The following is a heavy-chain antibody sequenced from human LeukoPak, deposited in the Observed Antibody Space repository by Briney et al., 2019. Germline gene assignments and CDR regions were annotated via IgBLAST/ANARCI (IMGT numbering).Heavy chain of an antibody. CDR1: GFSFSSYA. CDR2: ITICGT. V-gene: IGHV3-23*01. Sequence: GGSLRLSCAASGFSFSSYAMTWVCQPPGKGLDWVSAITICGTYYADSVKGRFTISRDNSKNTLYLQMNSLKAEDTALCYCAIYCGVTPCRHRDFDYWGRGTLVTVSS. CDR3: AIYCGVTPCRHRDFDY. J-gene: IGHJ4*02. D-gene: IGHD2-21*01.